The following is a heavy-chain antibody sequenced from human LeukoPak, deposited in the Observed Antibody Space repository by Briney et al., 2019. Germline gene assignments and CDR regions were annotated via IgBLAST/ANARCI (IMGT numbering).Heavy chain of an antibody. Sequence: GGSLRLSCAASGFTFSSYAMSWVRQAPGKGLEWVSAISGSGGSTYYADSVKGQFTISRDNSKNTLYLQMNSLRAEDTAVYYCAKQSKGYGVLIDYWGQGTLVTVSS. CDR1: GFTFSSYA. CDR3: AKQSKGYGVLIDY. D-gene: IGHD4-17*01. J-gene: IGHJ4*02. CDR2: ISGSGGST. V-gene: IGHV3-23*01.